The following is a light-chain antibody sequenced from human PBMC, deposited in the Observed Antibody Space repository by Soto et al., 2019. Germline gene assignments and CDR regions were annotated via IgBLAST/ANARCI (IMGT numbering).Light chain of an antibody. J-gene: IGLJ2*01. V-gene: IGLV1-36*01. Sequence: QSVLTQPPSVSEAPRQRVTISCSGSSSNIGNNAVNWYQQLPGKAPKLLIYYDDLLPSGVSDRFSGSKSGTSASLAISGRQSEHEADYYCAAWDDSLNGVVFGGGTKLTVL. CDR1: SSNIGNNA. CDR3: AAWDDSLNGVV. CDR2: YDD.